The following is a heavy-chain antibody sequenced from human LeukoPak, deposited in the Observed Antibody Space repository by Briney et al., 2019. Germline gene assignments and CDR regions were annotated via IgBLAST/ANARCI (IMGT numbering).Heavy chain of an antibody. CDR1: GFTFSSYA. D-gene: IGHD3-22*01. J-gene: IGHJ3*02. Sequence: GGSLRLSCAAPGFTFSSYAISWVRQAPGKGLEWVSAISGSGGSTYYADSVKGRFTISRDNSKNTLYLQMNSLRAEDTAVYQCAKGRYYHDNSDAFEIWGQGTMVTVSS. CDR3: AKGRYYHDNSDAFEI. CDR2: ISGSGGST. V-gene: IGHV3-23*01.